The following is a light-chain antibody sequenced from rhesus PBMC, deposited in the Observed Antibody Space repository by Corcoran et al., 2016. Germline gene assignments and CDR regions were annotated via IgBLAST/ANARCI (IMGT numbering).Light chain of an antibody. CDR3: QQYSSSPWT. Sequence: DIQMTQSPSSLSASVGDTVTITCRASQSISSWLAWYQQKPGKAPKLLIYKASSLQSGVPSRFSGRGSGTDFTLTISSLQSDDFATYYSQQYSSSPWTFGQGTKVDIK. CDR1: QSISSW. V-gene: IGKV1-22*01. CDR2: KAS. J-gene: IGKJ1*01.